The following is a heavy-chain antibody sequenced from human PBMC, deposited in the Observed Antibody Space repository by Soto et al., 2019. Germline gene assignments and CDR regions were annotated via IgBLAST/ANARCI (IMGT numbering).Heavy chain of an antibody. Sequence: PGGSLRLSCAASGFTFSSYAMSWVRQSPGQGLEWVSAISGSGGSTYYADSVKGRFTISRDNSKDTLYLQMNSLRAEDTAVYYCAKASSGAMIVVVITPDFDYWGQGTLVTVSS. J-gene: IGHJ4*02. V-gene: IGHV3-23*01. D-gene: IGHD3-22*01. CDR3: AKASSGAMIVVVITPDFDY. CDR1: GFTFSSYA. CDR2: ISGSGGST.